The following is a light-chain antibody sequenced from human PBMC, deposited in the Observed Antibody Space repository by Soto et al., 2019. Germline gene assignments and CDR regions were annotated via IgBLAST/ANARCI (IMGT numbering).Light chain of an antibody. CDR3: QQYYTTPTWT. CDR2: WAS. Sequence: DIVMTQSPDSLTLSLGERATINCKSSQSVFSRFRNKNYLGWFQQKPGQTPRLLIYWASTQESGVSDRFSGSGSGTDFTLTIDSLQAEDVAVYYCQQYYTTPTWTFGQGTKVEV. CDR1: QSVFSRFRNKNY. V-gene: IGKV4-1*01. J-gene: IGKJ1*01.